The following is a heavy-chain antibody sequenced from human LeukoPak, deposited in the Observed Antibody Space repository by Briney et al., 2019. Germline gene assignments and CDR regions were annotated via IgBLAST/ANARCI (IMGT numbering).Heavy chain of an antibody. Sequence: GASVKVSCKASGYTFTSYDINWVRQATGQGLEWIGWMNPNSGNTGYAQKFQGRVTITRNTSISTAYMELSSLRSEDTAVYYCARVWDSSSWYSGYWGQGTLVTVSS. CDR2: MNPNSGNT. D-gene: IGHD6-13*01. CDR3: ARVWDSSSWYSGY. V-gene: IGHV1-8*01. CDR1: GYTFTSYD. J-gene: IGHJ4*02.